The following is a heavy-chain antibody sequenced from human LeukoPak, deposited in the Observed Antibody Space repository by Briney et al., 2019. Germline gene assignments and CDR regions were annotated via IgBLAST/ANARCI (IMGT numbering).Heavy chain of an antibody. Sequence: SETLSLTCTVSGGSISGYYWSWIRQPPGTGLEWIGYIYNSGSTKYNPSLESRVSTSLDTSNNQFSLRLTSVTAADTAVYYCARGTLRGNNGAYGMDVWGQGTTVTVSS. CDR2: IYNSGST. CDR3: ARGTLRGNNGAYGMDV. J-gene: IGHJ6*02. D-gene: IGHD1/OR15-1a*01. CDR1: GGSISGYY. V-gene: IGHV4-4*08.